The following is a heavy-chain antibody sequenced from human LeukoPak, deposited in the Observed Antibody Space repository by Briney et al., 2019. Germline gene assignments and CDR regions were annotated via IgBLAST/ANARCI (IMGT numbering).Heavy chain of an antibody. CDR3: ARAVSGRFDY. V-gene: IGHV4-59*08. D-gene: IGHD6-19*01. Sequence: SETLSLTCTVSGGSMSSYHWGWIRQPPGKGLEWTGYIYYSGSANYNPSLNSRVTISVDTSKNQFSLRLSSVTAADTAIYYCARAVSGRFDYWGQGTLVTVSS. CDR2: IYYSGSA. CDR1: GGSMSSYH. J-gene: IGHJ4*02.